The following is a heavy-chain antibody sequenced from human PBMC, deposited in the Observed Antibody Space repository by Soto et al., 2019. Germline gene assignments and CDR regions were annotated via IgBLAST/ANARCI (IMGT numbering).Heavy chain of an antibody. CDR2: IYHSGST. CDR3: ARGMTTVTTFDY. V-gene: IGHV4-30-2*01. D-gene: IGHD4-17*01. J-gene: IGHJ4*02. CDR1: GGSISNGGYC. Sequence: SVTLSLTCAVSGGSISNGGYCWRWIRQPPGKGLEWIGYIYHSGSTYYNPSLKSRVTISVDRSKNQVSLKLSSVTAADTAVYYCARGMTTVTTFDYWGQGTLVTVSS.